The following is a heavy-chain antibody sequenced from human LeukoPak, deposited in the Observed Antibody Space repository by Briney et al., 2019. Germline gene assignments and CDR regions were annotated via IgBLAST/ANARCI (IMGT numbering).Heavy chain of an antibody. CDR1: GLSLSTSGAG. J-gene: IGHJ4*02. CDR3: AHFLPIVGTSGHPDY. Sequence: SGPTLVKLTQTLTLTCTFSGLSLSTSGAGVGWIRQPPGKALEWLALIYWDDDKRYSPSLKNRLTIPKDNSKNQLVLTMTNMAPVDTATYYCAHFLPIVGTSGHPDYWGQGTLVTVSS. D-gene: IGHD1-1*01. CDR2: IYWDDDK. V-gene: IGHV2-5*02.